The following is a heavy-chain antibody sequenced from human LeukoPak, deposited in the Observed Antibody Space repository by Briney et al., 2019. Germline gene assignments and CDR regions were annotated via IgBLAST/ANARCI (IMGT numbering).Heavy chain of an antibody. V-gene: IGHV3-23*01. CDR1: DFAFSNYA. D-gene: IGHD4-17*01. CDR3: AKAYGDYTYYFDY. Sequence: PGGSLRLSCETSDFAFSNYAMSWVRQAPGRGLEWVSGINYGDGATYYADSVKGRFTISRDNSKNTLYLQMNSLRAEDTAVYYCAKAYGDYTYYFDYWGQGTLVTVSS. CDR2: INYGDGAT. J-gene: IGHJ4*02.